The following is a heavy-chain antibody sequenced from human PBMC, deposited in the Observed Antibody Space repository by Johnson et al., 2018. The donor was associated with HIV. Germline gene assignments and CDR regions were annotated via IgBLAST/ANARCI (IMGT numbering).Heavy chain of an antibody. CDR2: IGTAGDT. J-gene: IGHJ3*02. V-gene: IGHV3-13*01. Sequence: VQLVESGGGLVQPGGSLRLSCAASGFTFSSYDMHWVRQATGKGLEWVSAIGTAGDTYYPGSVKGRFTISRENAKNSLYLQMNSLRAEDTAVYYCTRRSPYDAFDIWGQGTMVTVSS. CDR1: GFTFSSYD. CDR3: TRRSPYDAFDI.